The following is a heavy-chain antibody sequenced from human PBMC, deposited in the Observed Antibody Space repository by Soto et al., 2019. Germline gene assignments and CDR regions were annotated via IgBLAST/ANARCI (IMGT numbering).Heavy chain of an antibody. V-gene: IGHV3-48*01. CDR3: ASIRTPYGDAVGY. CDR1: GFTFSSYS. J-gene: IGHJ4*02. Sequence: GSLRLSCAASGFTFSSYSMNWVRQAPGKGLEWVSYISSSSSTIYYADSVKGRFTISRDNAKNSLYLQMNSLRAEDTAVYYCASIRTPYGDAVGYWGQGTLVTVPS. CDR2: ISSSSSTI. D-gene: IGHD4-17*01.